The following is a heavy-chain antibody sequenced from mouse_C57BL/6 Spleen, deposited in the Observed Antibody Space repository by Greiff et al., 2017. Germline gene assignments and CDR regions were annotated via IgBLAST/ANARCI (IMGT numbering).Heavy chain of an antibody. J-gene: IGHJ1*03. CDR3: ARKGTTVSYWYFDV. CDR1: GFTFSDYG. V-gene: IGHV5-17*01. CDR2: ISSGSSTI. Sequence: EVQVVESGGGLVKPGGSLKLSCAASGFTFSDYGMHWVRQAPEKGLEWVAYISSGSSTIYYADTVKGRFTISRDNAKNTLFLHMTSLRSEDTAMYYCARKGTTVSYWYFDVWGTGTTVTVSS. D-gene: IGHD1-1*01.